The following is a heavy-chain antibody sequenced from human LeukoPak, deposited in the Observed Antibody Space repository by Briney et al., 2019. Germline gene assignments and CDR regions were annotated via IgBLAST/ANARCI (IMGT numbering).Heavy chain of an antibody. V-gene: IGHV3-15*01. CDR3: TTVPLTMIGINI. CDR2: IKSKTDGGTT. J-gene: IGHJ3*02. D-gene: IGHD3-22*01. CDR1: GFTFSSHG. Sequence: GGSLRLSCASSGFTFSSHGMNWVRQAPGKGLEWVGRIKSKTDGGTTDYAAPVKGKFTISRDDSKNTLYLQMNSLKTEDTAVYYCTTVPLTMIGINIWGQGTMVTVSS.